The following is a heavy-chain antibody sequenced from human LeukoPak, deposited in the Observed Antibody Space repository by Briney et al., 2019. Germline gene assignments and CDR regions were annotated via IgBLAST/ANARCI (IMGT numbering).Heavy chain of an antibody. CDR3: ASPHPNYYGSGTYYRPAFDI. D-gene: IGHD3-10*01. V-gene: IGHV1-69*13. CDR2: MIPIFGTP. J-gene: IGHJ3*02. CDR1: GGIFSNYV. Sequence: ASVKVSCKASGGIFSNYVISWVRQAPGQGLEWMGGMIPIFGTPNYAQRFQGRVTLTADESTRTAYMELSSLRSEDTAVYYCASPHPNYYGSGTYYRPAFDIWGQGTMVTVSS.